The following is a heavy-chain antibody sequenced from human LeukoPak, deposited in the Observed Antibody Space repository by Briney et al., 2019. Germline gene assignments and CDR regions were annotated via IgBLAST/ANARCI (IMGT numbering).Heavy chain of an antibody. CDR1: GFTVSNKY. J-gene: IGHJ5*02. CDR3: AKDLSSSSWYGPGWFDP. V-gene: IGHV3-23*01. Sequence: GGSLRLSCAASGFTVSNKYMTWVRQAPGKGLEWVSAISGSGGSTYYADSVKGRFTISRDNSKNTLYLQMNSLRAEDTAVYYCAKDLSSSSWYGPGWFDPWGQGTLVTVSS. D-gene: IGHD6-13*01. CDR2: ISGSGGST.